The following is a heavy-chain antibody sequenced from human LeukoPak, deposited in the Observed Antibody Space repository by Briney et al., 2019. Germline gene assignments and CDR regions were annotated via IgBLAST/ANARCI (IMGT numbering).Heavy chain of an antibody. D-gene: IGHD3-10*01. CDR3: ARSLKIRRSGSPDY. Sequence: GASVKVSCKASGYTFTSYGISWVRQAPGQGLEWVGWISAYNGNTNYAQKLQGRVTMTTDTSTSTAYMELRSLRSDDTAVYYCARSLKIRRSGSPDYWGQGTLVTVSS. J-gene: IGHJ4*02. V-gene: IGHV1-18*01. CDR1: GYTFTSYG. CDR2: ISAYNGNT.